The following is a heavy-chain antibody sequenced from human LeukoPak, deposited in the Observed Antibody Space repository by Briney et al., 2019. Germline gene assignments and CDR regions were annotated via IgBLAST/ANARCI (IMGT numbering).Heavy chain of an antibody. V-gene: IGHV4-59*01. CDR2: IYYSGST. CDR3: ARGTILVAFDI. Sequence: SETLSLTCAVYGGSFSGYYWSWIRQPPGKGLEWIGYIYYSGSTNYNPSLKSRVTISVDTSKNQFSLKLSSVTAADTAVYYCARGTILVAFDIWGQGTMVTVSS. J-gene: IGHJ3*02. CDR1: GGSFSGYY. D-gene: IGHD3-3*01.